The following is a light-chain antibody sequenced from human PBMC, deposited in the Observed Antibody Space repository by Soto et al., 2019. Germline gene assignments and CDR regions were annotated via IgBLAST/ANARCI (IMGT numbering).Light chain of an antibody. J-gene: IGKJ5*01. Sequence: DIVFTLFPCTLSFSPRERATLSCPASQTVPRNYLAWHQQKPGQTPRLLVYGASSRATGIPDRFSGSGSGTDFTLTISRLEPEDFAVYYCQQHGSSPITFGQGTRLEIK. CDR1: QTVPRNY. V-gene: IGKV3-20*01. CDR3: QQHGSSPIT. CDR2: GAS.